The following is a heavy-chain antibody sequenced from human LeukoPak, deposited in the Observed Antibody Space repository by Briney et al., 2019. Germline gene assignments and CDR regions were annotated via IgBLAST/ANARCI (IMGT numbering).Heavy chain of an antibody. Sequence: GGSLRLSCEASGFPFMTYAMNWIRQSPGKGLEWVAFLTRGSSNIQYAESVKGRFTFSRDNGKDSLFLQMNSLRAEDTAVYYCARVVPVHEYYNSYMDVWGKGTTVTVS. J-gene: IGHJ6*03. CDR3: ARVVPVHEYYNSYMDV. CDR1: GFPFMTYA. D-gene: IGHD1-1*01. CDR2: LTRGSSNI. V-gene: IGHV3-48*01.